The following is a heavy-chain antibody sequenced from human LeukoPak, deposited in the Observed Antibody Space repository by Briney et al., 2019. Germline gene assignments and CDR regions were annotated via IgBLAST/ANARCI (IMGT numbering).Heavy chain of an antibody. CDR1: GFTFRSYA. V-gene: IGHV3-23*01. J-gene: IGHJ6*03. Sequence: PPGGSLRLSCAVSGFTFRSYAMKWVRQAPGKGLEWVSAITADGGSTHYTKSVKGRFIISRDTPKNTLYLQMNNLRAEDTAVYYCARDSPGIVVERAVRYYYYYMDVWGKGTTVTISS. D-gene: IGHD2-15*01. CDR3: ARDSPGIVVERAVRYYYYYMDV. CDR2: ITADGGST.